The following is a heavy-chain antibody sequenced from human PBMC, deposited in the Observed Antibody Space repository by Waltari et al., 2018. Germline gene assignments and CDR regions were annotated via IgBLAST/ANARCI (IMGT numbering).Heavy chain of an antibody. V-gene: IGHV1-2*06. J-gene: IGHJ5*01. CDR1: GYTFTAFY. CDR3: ARGASINLSSAFDP. Sequence: QVQLVQSGAEVKKPGASVKVSCKASGYTFTAFYIHWVRQAPGQGLEWMGRINPTSVASNNAVKLQGRISLTRDMSLNTAFMELSRLTSDDTAVYYCARGASINLSSAFDPWGQGTLVTVSS. CDR2: INPTSVAS. D-gene: IGHD3-9*01.